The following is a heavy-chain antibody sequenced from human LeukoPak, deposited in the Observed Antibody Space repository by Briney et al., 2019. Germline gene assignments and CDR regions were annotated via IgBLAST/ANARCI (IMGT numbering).Heavy chain of an antibody. J-gene: IGHJ4*02. V-gene: IGHV3-21*01. Sequence: GGSLRLSCTASEFTFSVYTMNWVRQAPGKGLEWVSSISPSSSSIYYADSVKGRFTISRDNSKNTLYLQMNSLRAEDTAVYYCARVRFDYWGQGTLVTVSS. CDR2: ISPSSSSI. CDR1: EFTFSVYT. CDR3: ARVRFDY.